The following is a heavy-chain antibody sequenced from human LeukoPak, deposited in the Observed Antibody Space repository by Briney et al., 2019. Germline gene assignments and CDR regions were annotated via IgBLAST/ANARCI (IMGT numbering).Heavy chain of an antibody. CDR3: ARMDRYYDFWSGYYVYYFDY. CDR2: TSSSSSYT. Sequence: TGGSLRLSCAASGFTFSDYYMSWIRQAPGKGLEWVSYTSSSSSYTNYADSVKGRFTISRDNAKNSLYLQMNSLRAEDTAVYYCARMDRYYDFWSGYYVYYFDYWGQGTLVTVSS. V-gene: IGHV3-11*06. D-gene: IGHD3-3*01. CDR1: GFTFSDYY. J-gene: IGHJ4*02.